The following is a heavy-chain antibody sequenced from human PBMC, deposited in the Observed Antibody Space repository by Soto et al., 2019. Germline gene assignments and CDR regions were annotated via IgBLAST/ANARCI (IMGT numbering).Heavy chain of an antibody. CDR1: GGSISSGDHY. D-gene: IGHD3-10*01. J-gene: IGHJ4*02. CDR2: IYYSGSP. Sequence: QVQLQESGSGLVKPSQTLSLTCSVSGGSISSGDHYWSWIRQFPGKGLEWIGYIYYSGSPYYNPSLKSRLTISVDTSKNQFSLKLSSVTAADTAVYYCAREVPGDYFDNWGQGTLVTVSS. CDR3: AREVPGDYFDN. V-gene: IGHV4-30-4*01.